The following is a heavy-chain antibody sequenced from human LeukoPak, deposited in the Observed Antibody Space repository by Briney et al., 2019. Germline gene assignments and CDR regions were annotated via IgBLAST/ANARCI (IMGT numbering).Heavy chain of an antibody. Sequence: GGSLRLSCAASGFTFSDYYMSWIRQAPGKGLEWVAVISHDGGNKYYADSVKGRFTISRDNSKNTLYLQMNGLRAEETAMYYCATPYTSGWSLYFDNWGQGTLVTVSS. D-gene: IGHD6-19*01. V-gene: IGHV3-30-3*01. CDR3: ATPYTSGWSLYFDN. J-gene: IGHJ4*02. CDR2: ISHDGGNK. CDR1: GFTFSDYY.